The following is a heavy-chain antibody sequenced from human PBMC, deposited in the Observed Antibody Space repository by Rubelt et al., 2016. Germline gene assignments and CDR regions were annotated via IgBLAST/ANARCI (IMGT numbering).Heavy chain of an antibody. CDR1: GGSFSGYY. J-gene: IGHJ6*03. D-gene: IGHD2-15*01. CDR2: INHSGST. V-gene: IGHV4-34*01. Sequence: QVQLQQWGAGLLKPSETLSLTCAVYGGSFSGYYWSWIRQPPGKGLEWIGEINHSGSTNYNPSLKSRVTISVDTSKNQFSLKLRSVTATDTAVYYCASCWYYYYYMDVWGKGTTVTVSS. CDR3: ASCWYYYYYMDV.